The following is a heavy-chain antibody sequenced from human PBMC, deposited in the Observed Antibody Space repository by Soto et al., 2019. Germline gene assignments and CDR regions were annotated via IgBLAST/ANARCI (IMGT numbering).Heavy chain of an antibody. CDR1: GFTFSSYA. CDR3: AKLGSVRTGFIDY. V-gene: IGHV3-23*01. J-gene: IGHJ4*02. D-gene: IGHD3-9*01. CDR2: ISGSGGST. Sequence: GGSLRLSCAASGFTFSSYAMSWVRQASGKGLEWVSAISGSGGSTYYADSVKGRFTISRDNSKNTLYLQMNSLRAEDTAVYYCAKLGSVRTGFIDYWGQGTLVTVSS.